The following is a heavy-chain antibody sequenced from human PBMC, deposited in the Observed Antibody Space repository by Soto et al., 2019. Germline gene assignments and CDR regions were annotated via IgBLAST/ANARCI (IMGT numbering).Heavy chain of an antibody. V-gene: IGHV1-3*01. CDR2: ITPGNGNT. CDR1: GYTFTNYA. CDR3: ARGHSGRYYLGDN. D-gene: IGHD6-19*01. Sequence: QVQLVQSGAEVKTPGASVKVSCKASGYTFTNYAMFWVRQAPGQRLEWMGWITPGNGNTRYSQKFQGRVTITGDTSANTAYMELSSLRSEDTAVYYCARGHSGRYYLGDNWGQGTLVTVSS. J-gene: IGHJ4*02.